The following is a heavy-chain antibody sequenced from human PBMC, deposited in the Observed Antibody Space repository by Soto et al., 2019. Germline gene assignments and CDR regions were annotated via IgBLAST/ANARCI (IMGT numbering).Heavy chain of an antibody. Sequence: ASVKVSCKESGYTFTSYYMHWVRQPPXQGLEWMGIINPSGGSTSYGQKFQGRVTMRRDTSTSTVYMELRSLRSEDTAVYYCARDKNYYDSSGYYYQRNGPDYWGQGTLVTVSS. D-gene: IGHD3-22*01. J-gene: IGHJ4*02. V-gene: IGHV1-46*01. CDR2: INPSGGST. CDR1: GYTFTSYY. CDR3: ARDKNYYDSSGYYYQRNGPDY.